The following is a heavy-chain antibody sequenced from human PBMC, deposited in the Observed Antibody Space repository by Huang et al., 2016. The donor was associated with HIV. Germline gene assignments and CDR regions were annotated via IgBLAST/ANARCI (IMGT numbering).Heavy chain of an antibody. Sequence: QVQLVQSGAEVKKPGASVKVSCKASGYTFTSYDINGVRQATGQGLEWRGWMTPNSSNTGYAQKFQGKVTITRNTSISRAYMELSSLRSKDTAVYYCARVLYSSSWYSFVPYYWGQGTLVTVSS. V-gene: IGHV1-8*01. D-gene: IGHD6-13*01. CDR3: ARVLYSSSWYSFVPYY. J-gene: IGHJ4*02. CDR2: MTPNSSNT. CDR1: GYTFTSYD.